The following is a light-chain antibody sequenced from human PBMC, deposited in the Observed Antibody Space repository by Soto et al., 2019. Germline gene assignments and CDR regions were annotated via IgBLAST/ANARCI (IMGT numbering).Light chain of an antibody. CDR2: GNS. Sequence: QSLLTQPPSVSGAPGQRVTISCTGSSSNIGAGYDVHWYQQLPRTAPKLLIYGNSNRPSGVPDRFSGSKSGTSASLAITGLQAEDEADYYCQSYDSSLSGYVVFGGGTKLTVL. J-gene: IGLJ2*01. V-gene: IGLV1-40*01. CDR3: QSYDSSLSGYVV. CDR1: SSNIGAGYD.